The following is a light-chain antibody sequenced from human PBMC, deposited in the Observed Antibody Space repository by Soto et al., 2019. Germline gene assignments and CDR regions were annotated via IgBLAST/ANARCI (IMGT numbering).Light chain of an antibody. J-gene: IGLJ1*01. Sequence: QSVLTQPASVSGSPGQSITISCTGSSSDVGGYNYVSWYQQHPGKAPKLMIYDVSNRPSGVSNRFSGSKSGNTASLTITGLQAEDEAEYYFSSATSSSTLYVFGTGTKLTVL. CDR2: DVS. CDR1: SSDVGGYNY. CDR3: SSATSSSTLYV. V-gene: IGLV2-14*01.